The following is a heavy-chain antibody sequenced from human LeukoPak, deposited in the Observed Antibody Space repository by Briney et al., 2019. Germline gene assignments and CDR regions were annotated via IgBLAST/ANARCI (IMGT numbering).Heavy chain of an antibody. J-gene: IGHJ3*01. V-gene: IGHV3-23*01. Sequence: GGSLRLSCAASGFTFSSCAMSWVRQAPGKGLEWVSTISGSGGTIYYADSVKGRFTISRDNSKNTLYLRMNSLRAEDTAIYYCANRRDGVWPSWGQGTMVTVSS. D-gene: IGHD2-8*01. CDR2: ISGSGGTI. CDR3: ANRRDGVWPS. CDR1: GFTFSSCA.